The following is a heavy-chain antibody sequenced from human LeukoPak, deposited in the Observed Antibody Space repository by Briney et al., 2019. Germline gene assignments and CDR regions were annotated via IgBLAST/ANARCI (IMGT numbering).Heavy chain of an antibody. CDR2: INTDGTYT. CDR1: GFPFSAYW. D-gene: IGHD3-16*01. J-gene: IGHJ4*02. V-gene: IGHV3-74*01. Sequence: PGGSLRLSCAASGFPFSAYWVHWVRQAPGKGLVWVSRINTDGTYTSYADSVKGRFTISRDNLKNTLYLQMNSLRAEDTAVYCASHWGGYWGQGTLVTVSS. CDR3: SHWGGY.